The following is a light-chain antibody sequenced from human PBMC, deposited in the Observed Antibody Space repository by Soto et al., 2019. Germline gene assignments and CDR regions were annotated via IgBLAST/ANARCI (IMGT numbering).Light chain of an antibody. V-gene: IGLV1-47*01. CDR3: AAWDDSLSDVV. Sequence: QPVLTQPPSASGTPGQRVTISCSGSSSNIGSNYVYWYQQLPGTAPKLLIYRNNQRPSGVPDRFSGSKSGTSASLAISGLRSEDEADHYCAAWDDSLSDVVFGGGTKLTVL. J-gene: IGLJ2*01. CDR2: RNN. CDR1: SSNIGSNY.